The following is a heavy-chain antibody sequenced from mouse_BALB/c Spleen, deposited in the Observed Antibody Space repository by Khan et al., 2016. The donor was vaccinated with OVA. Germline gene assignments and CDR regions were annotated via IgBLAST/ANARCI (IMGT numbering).Heavy chain of an antibody. CDR1: GFTFSTYG. D-gene: IGHD1-1*01. CDR2: ISSGGSYP. J-gene: IGHJ3*01. Sequence: EVELVESGGDLVKPEGSLKLSCAASGFTFSTYGMSWVRQTPDKRLEWVATISSGGSYPYYPDSVQGRFTISRDNAKNTLYLQMSSLKSEDTAMFYCARLAYYYDSEGFAYWGQGTLVTVSA. CDR3: ARLAYYYDSEGFAY. V-gene: IGHV5-6*01.